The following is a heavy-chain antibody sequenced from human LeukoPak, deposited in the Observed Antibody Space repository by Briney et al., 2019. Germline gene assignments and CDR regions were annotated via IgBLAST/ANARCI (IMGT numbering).Heavy chain of an antibody. CDR1: AYTFTSYD. CDR2: MNPNSGNT. J-gene: IGHJ5*02. D-gene: IGHD6-19*01. CDR3: ARDNSGWYHWFDP. Sequence: ASVKVSCKASAYTFTSYDIHWVRQATGQGLEWMGWMNPNSGNTDYAQNFQGRLTITRNTSISTAYMELSSLRSEDTAVYYCARDNSGWYHWFDPWGQGTLVTVSS. V-gene: IGHV1-8*03.